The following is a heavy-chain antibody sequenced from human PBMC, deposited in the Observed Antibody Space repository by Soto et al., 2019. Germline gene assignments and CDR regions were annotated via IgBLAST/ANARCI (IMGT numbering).Heavy chain of an antibody. CDR1: GFTFDTFW. CDR2: IKHDGSET. Sequence: GGSLRLSCAASGFTFDTFWMSWVRQSPGKGLEWVANIKHDGSETYYADSVKGRFTISRDNAKNSLFLQMNTPRTEDTAVYYCARDFATHCSGSTCYPYAYWGQGALVTVSS. V-gene: IGHV3-7*03. D-gene: IGHD2-15*01. CDR3: ARDFATHCSGSTCYPYAY. J-gene: IGHJ4*02.